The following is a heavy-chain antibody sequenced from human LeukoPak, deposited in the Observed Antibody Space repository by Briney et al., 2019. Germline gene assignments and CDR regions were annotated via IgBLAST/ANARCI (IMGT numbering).Heavy chain of an antibody. J-gene: IGHJ6*03. Sequence: PSQTLSLTCDVSGGSIRSGNHFWSWIRQPPGKGLEWIGYIYYRGNAYYNPSLKSRVTLSVDTSKNQFSLKLSSVTAADTAVYYCARLNYDFWSAHYYMDVWGKGTTVTVSS. CDR1: GGSIRSGNHF. CDR3: ARLNYDFWSAHYYMDV. D-gene: IGHD3-3*01. CDR2: IYYRGNA. V-gene: IGHV4-30-4*01.